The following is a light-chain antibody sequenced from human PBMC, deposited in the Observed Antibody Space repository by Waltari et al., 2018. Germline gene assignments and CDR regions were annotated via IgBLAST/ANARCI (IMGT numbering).Light chain of an antibody. Sequence: DIQMPQSPSSVSASVGDIVTISCRATQSISTWLAWFQQKPGKAPKLLIYAASSLQSGVPSRFSGSGSGTDFTLTISSLQTEDFATYYCQQANSFPLSFGQGTRVEI. CDR1: QSISTW. CDR3: QQANSFPLS. J-gene: IGKJ5*01. CDR2: AAS. V-gene: IGKV1-12*01.